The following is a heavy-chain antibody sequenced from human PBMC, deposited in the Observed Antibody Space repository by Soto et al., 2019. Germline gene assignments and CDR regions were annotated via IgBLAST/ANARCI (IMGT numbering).Heavy chain of an antibody. CDR3: AGFEYSSSGI. CDR1: GFTFSSYA. D-gene: IGHD6-6*01. Sequence: LGGSLRLSCAASGFTFSSYAMHWVRQAPGKGLEWVAVTSYGGSNKYYADSVKGRFTISRDNSKNSLYLQMNSLRAEDTAVYYCAGFEYSSSGIWGQGTMVTVSS. J-gene: IGHJ3*02. V-gene: IGHV3-30-3*01. CDR2: TSYGGSNK.